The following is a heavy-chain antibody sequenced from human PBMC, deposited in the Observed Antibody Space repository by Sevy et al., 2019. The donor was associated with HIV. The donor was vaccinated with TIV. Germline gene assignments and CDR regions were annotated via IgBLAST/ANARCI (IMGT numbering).Heavy chain of an antibody. CDR1: GYSFVSYG. D-gene: IGHD2-21*01. CDR3: AGTYCLGDNCYRRYFDY. V-gene: IGHV1-18*01. CDR2: ASPYNGKT. Sequence: ASVKVSCKASGYSFVSYGINWVRQVPGQGLEWLGWASPYNGKTRYARKVQGRVSMTTDTSTSTAYMELRSLRSDDTAVVYCAGTYCLGDNCYRRYFDYWGQGTLVTVSS. J-gene: IGHJ4*02.